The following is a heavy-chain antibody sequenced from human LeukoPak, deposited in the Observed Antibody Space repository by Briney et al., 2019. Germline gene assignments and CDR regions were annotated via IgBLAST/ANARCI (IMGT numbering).Heavy chain of an antibody. CDR1: GFTFSSYS. Sequence: GGSLRLSCAASGFTFSSYSMNWVRQAPGKGLEWVSSISSSSSYIYYADSVKGRFTISRDNAKNSLYLQMNSLRAEDTAVYYCATGGTLGGSDDYWGQGTLVTVSS. CDR3: ATGGTLGGSDDY. V-gene: IGHV3-21*01. CDR2: ISSSSSYI. D-gene: IGHD4-23*01. J-gene: IGHJ4*02.